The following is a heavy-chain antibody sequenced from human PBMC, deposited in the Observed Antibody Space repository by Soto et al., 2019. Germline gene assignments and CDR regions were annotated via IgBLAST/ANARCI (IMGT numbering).Heavy chain of an antibody. CDR2: ISAYNGNT. Sequence: QVQLVQSGGEVKKPGASVKVSCKASGYTFASYGISWVRQAPGQGLEWMGRISAYNGNTNYAQKLQGRVTMTTDTCTSTAYMELRRLRSDDTAVYYCARVVGALGHWFDPWGQGTLVTVSS. CDR1: GYTFASYG. CDR3: ARVVGALGHWFDP. D-gene: IGHD1-26*01. V-gene: IGHV1-18*01. J-gene: IGHJ5*02.